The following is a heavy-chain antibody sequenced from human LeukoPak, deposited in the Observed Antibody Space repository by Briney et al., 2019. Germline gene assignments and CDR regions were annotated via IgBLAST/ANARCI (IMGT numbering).Heavy chain of an antibody. V-gene: IGHV3-23*01. D-gene: IGHD6-19*01. Sequence: QTGGSLRLSCAASGFTFSSYAMSWVRQAPGKGLEWVSAISGSGGSTYYADSVKGRFTISRDNSKNTLYLQMNSLRAEDTAVYYCAKCRGSGCVCFDYWGQGTLVTVSS. CDR2: ISGSGGST. CDR3: AKCRGSGCVCFDY. J-gene: IGHJ4*02. CDR1: GFTFSSYA.